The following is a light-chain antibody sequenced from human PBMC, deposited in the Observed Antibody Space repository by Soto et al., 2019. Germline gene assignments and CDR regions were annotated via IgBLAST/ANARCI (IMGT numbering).Light chain of an antibody. Sequence: EIVLAQSPATLSLSPGERATLSCRASQSVSSYLAWYQQKPGQAPRLLVYDASTRATGIPARFSGSGSGTDFTLSISSLEPEDFAVYFCQQRSDWPLTFGGGTTGDSK. V-gene: IGKV3-11*01. CDR3: QQRSDWPLT. CDR1: QSVSSY. CDR2: DAS. J-gene: IGKJ4*01.